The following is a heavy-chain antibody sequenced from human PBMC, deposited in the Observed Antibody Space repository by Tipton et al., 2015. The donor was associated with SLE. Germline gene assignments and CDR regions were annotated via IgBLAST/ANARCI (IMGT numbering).Heavy chain of an antibody. V-gene: IGHV4-39*07. CDR1: GGSISSSSYY. CDR2: IYTSGST. D-gene: IGHD5-18*01. Sequence: TLSLTCTVSGGSISSSSYYWGWIRQPPGRGLEWIGRIYTSGSTNYNPSLKSRVTMSVDTSKNQFSLKLSSVTAADTAVYYCARYSDNGVDYWGQGTLVTVSS. CDR3: ARYSDNGVDY. J-gene: IGHJ4*02.